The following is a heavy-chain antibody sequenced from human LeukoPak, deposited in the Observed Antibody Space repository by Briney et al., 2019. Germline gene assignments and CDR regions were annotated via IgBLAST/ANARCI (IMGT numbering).Heavy chain of an antibody. CDR1: GYTFTGYY. CDR3: AGYHGSYYFDY. J-gene: IGHJ4*02. Sequence: ASVKASCKASGYTFTGYYMHWVRQAPGQGLEWMGWINPNSGGTNYAQKFQGRVTMTRDTSISTAYMELSRLRSGDTAVYYCAGYHGSYYFDYWGQGTLVTVSS. D-gene: IGHD3-10*01. CDR2: INPNSGGT. V-gene: IGHV1-2*02.